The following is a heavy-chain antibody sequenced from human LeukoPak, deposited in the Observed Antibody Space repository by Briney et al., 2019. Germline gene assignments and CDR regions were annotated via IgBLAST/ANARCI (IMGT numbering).Heavy chain of an antibody. CDR3: ARALYCSGGSCYSSVLRFDI. J-gene: IGHJ3*02. CDR2: IYTSGST. Sequence: PSETLSLTCTVSGGSISSGSYYWSWIRQPAGKGLEWIGRIYTSGSTNYNPSLKSRVTISVDTSKNQFSLKLSSVTAAGTAVYYCARALYCSGGSCYSSVLRFDIWGKGTMVTVSS. D-gene: IGHD2-15*01. CDR1: GGSISSGSYY. V-gene: IGHV4-61*02.